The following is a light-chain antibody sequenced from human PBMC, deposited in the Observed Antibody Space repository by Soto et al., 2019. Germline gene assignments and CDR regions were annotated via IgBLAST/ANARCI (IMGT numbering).Light chain of an antibody. V-gene: IGKV1-39*01. CDR3: QQGYSSPLT. CDR1: QSISSH. CDR2: GAS. J-gene: IGKJ4*01. Sequence: DIQMTQSPSSLSASVGDRVTITCRASQSISSHLNWYHQKSGKGPNLLIFGASSLQSGVPSRFSGSGSGTDFTLTISSLQPEDFATYYCQQGYSSPLTFGGGTKVEIK.